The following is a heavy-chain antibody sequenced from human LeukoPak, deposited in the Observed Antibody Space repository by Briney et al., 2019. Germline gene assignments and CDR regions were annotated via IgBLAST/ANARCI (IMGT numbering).Heavy chain of an antibody. Sequence: GSLRLSCAASGFTFSSYWMHWVRQAPGKGLVWVSRINTDGRSTSYADSVKGRFTISRDNAKNTLYLQMNSLRAEGMAVYYCARARQYTSGWYYMDVWGKGTTVTVSS. CDR1: GFTFSSYW. D-gene: IGHD6-19*01. J-gene: IGHJ6*03. V-gene: IGHV3-74*01. CDR2: INTDGRST. CDR3: ARARQYTSGWYYMDV.